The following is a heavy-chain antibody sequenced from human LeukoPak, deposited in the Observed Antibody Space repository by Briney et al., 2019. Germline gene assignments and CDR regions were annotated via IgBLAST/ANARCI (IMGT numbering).Heavy chain of an antibody. D-gene: IGHD3-16*02. Sequence: ASVKVSCKASGYTFTSYDINWVRQATGQGLEWMGWMNPNSGNTGYAQKFQGRVTMTRDTSTSTVYMELSSLRSEDTAVYYCARVSYEDYYYMDVWGKGTTVTISS. J-gene: IGHJ6*03. CDR1: GYTFTSYD. CDR3: ARVSYEDYYYMDV. CDR2: MNPNSGNT. V-gene: IGHV1-8*01.